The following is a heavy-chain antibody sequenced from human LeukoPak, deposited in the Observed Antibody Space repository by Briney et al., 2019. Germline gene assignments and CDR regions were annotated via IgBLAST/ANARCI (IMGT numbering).Heavy chain of an antibody. CDR3: AKELQVSGDYCSGGSCYDAFDI. CDR2: ISYDGSNK. CDR1: GFTFSSYG. Sequence: PGGSLRLSCAASGFTFSSYGMHWVRQAPGKGLEWVAVISYDGSNKYYADSVKGRFTISRDNSKNTLYLQMNSLRAEDTAVYYCAKELQVSGDYCSGGSCYDAFDIWGQGTMVTVSS. J-gene: IGHJ3*02. D-gene: IGHD2-15*01. V-gene: IGHV3-30*18.